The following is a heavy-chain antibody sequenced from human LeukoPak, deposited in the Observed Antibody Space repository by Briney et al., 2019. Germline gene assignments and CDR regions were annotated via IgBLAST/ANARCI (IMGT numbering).Heavy chain of an antibody. D-gene: IGHD4-17*01. CDR2: IDPSDSYT. Sequence: GESLKISCKGSGYSFSNYWIGWVRQMPGKGLEWMGRIDPSDSYTNYSPSFQGHVTISADKSISTAYLQWSSLKASDTAMYYCARRNYGDYLNWFDPWGQGTLVTVSS. CDR1: GYSFSNYW. CDR3: ARRNYGDYLNWFDP. V-gene: IGHV5-10-1*01. J-gene: IGHJ5*02.